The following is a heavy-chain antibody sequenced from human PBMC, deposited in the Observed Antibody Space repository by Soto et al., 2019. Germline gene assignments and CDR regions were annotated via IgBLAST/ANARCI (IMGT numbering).Heavy chain of an antibody. Sequence: ASVKVSCKASGYTFTSYGISWVRQAPGQGLEWMGIINPSGGSTSYAQKFQGRVTMTRDTSTSTVYMELSSLRSEDTAVYYCARDNYYDSSGYSACMDVWGQGTTVTVSS. CDR3: ARDNYYDSSGYSACMDV. J-gene: IGHJ6*02. D-gene: IGHD3-22*01. V-gene: IGHV1-46*01. CDR1: GYTFTSYG. CDR2: INPSGGST.